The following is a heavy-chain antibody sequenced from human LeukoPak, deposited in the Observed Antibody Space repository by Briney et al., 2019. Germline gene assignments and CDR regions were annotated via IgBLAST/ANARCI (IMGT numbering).Heavy chain of an antibody. CDR1: GFTFDDYA. CDR2: ISWNSGSI. Sequence: TGGSLRLSCAASGFTFDDYAMHWVRQAPGKGLEWVSGISWNSGSIGYADSVKGRFTISRDNAKNSLYLQMNSLRAEDTALYYCAKDTRSKGSGIFDHWGQGTLVTVSS. V-gene: IGHV3-9*01. CDR3: AKDTRSKGSGIFDH. D-gene: IGHD3-3*01. J-gene: IGHJ4*02.